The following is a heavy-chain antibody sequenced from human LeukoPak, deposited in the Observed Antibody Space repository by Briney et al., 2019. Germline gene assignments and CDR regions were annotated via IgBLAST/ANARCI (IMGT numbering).Heavy chain of an antibody. V-gene: IGHV1-2*02. CDR2: INPKSGVT. CDR1: GYTFTDYY. CDR3: ARALGNYYDSTVYQAY. Sequence: GASMKVSCNTSGYTFTDYYIHWVRQAPGQGLKWMGWINPKSGVTNYAQKFQGRVTLTSDTSVSTAYMDLSSLASGDTAVYYCARALGNYYDSTVYQAYWGQGQLVTVSS. D-gene: IGHD3-22*01. J-gene: IGHJ4*02.